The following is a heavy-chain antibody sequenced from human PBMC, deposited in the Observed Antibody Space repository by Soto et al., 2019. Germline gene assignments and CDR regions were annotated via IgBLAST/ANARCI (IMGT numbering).Heavy chain of an antibody. CDR1: GFSFSDYY. Sequence: QVHLVESGGGLVKPGGSLRLSCAASGFSFSDYYITWIRQAPGKGLEWVSYISFSGTTIYYADSVKGRFTISRDNAENSLYLQMNSLRAEDTAVYYCARDRGGLVTDAFDIWGQGTMVTVSS. J-gene: IGHJ3*02. V-gene: IGHV3-11*01. CDR3: ARDRGGLVTDAFDI. CDR2: ISFSGTTI. D-gene: IGHD3-10*01.